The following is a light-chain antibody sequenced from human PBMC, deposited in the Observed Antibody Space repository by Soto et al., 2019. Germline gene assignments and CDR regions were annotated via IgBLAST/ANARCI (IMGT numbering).Light chain of an antibody. Sequence: DIQITQSTSSLSASLGDRVTITCRASQSISSYLNWYQQKPGKAPKLLIYAASSLQSGVPSRFSGSGSGTDFTLTISSLQPEDFATYYCQQSYSTPQTFSQGTKVDIK. CDR3: QQSYSTPQT. V-gene: IGKV1-39*01. J-gene: IGKJ1*01. CDR2: AAS. CDR1: QSISSY.